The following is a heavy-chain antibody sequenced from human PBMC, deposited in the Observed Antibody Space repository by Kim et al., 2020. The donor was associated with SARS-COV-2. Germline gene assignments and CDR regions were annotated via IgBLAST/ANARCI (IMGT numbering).Heavy chain of an antibody. D-gene: IGHD4-17*01. CDR1: GFTFSSYA. V-gene: IGHV3-30*04. CDR2: ISYDGSNK. CDR3: ARATTVVTGFDY. J-gene: IGHJ4*02. Sequence: GGSLRLSCAASGFTFSSYAMHWVRQAPGKGLEWVAVISYDGSNKYYADSVKDRFTISRDNSKNTLYLQMNSLRAEDTAVYYCARATTVVTGFDYWGQGTLVTVSS.